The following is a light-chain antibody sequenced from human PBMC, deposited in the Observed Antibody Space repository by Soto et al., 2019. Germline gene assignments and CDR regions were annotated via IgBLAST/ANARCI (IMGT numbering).Light chain of an antibody. V-gene: IGLV2-14*01. CDR3: SSYTSRSTLV. J-gene: IGLJ3*02. Sequence: QSALTQPASVSGSPGQSITISCTGTSSDVGGYNYVSWYQQHPGKAPKLMIYEVSNRPSGVSNRVSGSKSGNTASLTISGLQAEDEAVYSCSSYTSRSTLVVGGGTKVTVL. CDR1: SSDVGGYNY. CDR2: EVS.